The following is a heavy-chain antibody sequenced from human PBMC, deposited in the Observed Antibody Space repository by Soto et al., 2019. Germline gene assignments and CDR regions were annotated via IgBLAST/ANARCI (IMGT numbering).Heavy chain of an antibody. CDR1: GFTFSSYA. CDR3: AKGMGLRFLEWLLPWFDP. D-gene: IGHD3-3*01. CDR2: ISGSGGST. V-gene: IGHV3-23*01. Sequence: PGESLRLSYGASGFTFSSYAMSWVRQAPGKGVEWVSAISGSGGSTYYADSVKGRFTISRDNSKNTLYLQMNSLRAEDTAVYYGAKGMGLRFLEWLLPWFDPWGQGTLVTVSS. J-gene: IGHJ5*02.